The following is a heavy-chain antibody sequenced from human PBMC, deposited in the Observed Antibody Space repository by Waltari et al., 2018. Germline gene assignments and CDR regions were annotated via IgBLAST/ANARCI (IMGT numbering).Heavy chain of an antibody. D-gene: IGHD1-1*01. Sequence: QPQLPESGPRLVKPSETLSLPCSVSGDSLMYHLSYWGWVRQPPGKGLEWIGSTYYDGNTDYNASLKGRANMSVDQTKNQFSLEISSTTAADTAVYYCARDPTKGGYNWFDPWGQGILVIVSS. V-gene: IGHV4-39*07. CDR3: ARDPTKGGYNWFDP. CDR2: TYYDGNT. CDR1: GDSLMYHLSY. J-gene: IGHJ5*02.